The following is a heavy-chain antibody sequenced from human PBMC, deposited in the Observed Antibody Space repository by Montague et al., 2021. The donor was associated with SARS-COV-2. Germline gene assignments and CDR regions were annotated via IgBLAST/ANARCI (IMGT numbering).Heavy chain of an antibody. D-gene: IGHD2-2*01. V-gene: IGHV3-23*01. CDR1: GFTFSNEA. CDR3: AKAVRQTCRSIICYHFDL. Sequence: SLRLSCAASGFTFSNEARSWVSKDQGNRMEWDESISSNGVDTDHAGSVRGWCIISRDISKNTLYLQMNSLRAEDTAVYYCAKAVRQTCRSIICYHFDLWGRGALVTVSS. J-gene: IGHJ2*01. CDR2: ISSNGVDT.